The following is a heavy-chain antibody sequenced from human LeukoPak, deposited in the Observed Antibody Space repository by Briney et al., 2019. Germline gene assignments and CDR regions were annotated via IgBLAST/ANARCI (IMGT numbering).Heavy chain of an antibody. CDR2: IYPDDSDT. CDR1: GYGFNAYW. V-gene: IGHV5-51*01. J-gene: IGHJ3*01. CDR3: ARPNITSYYDSRGYDAFDV. Sequence: GESLKISCKGSGYGFNAYWIARVRQMPGKGLEWMGIIYPDDSDTRYSPSFQGQVTISADKSVRTAYLQWSSLKASDTAMYYCARPNITSYYDSRGYDAFDVWGQGTMVTVSS. D-gene: IGHD3-22*01.